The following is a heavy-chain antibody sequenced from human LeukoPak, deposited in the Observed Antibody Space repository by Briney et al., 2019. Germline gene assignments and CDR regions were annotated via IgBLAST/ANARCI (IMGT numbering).Heavy chain of an antibody. CDR2: IGGSSSGHT. J-gene: IGHJ4*02. CDR1: GFTFSGYY. V-gene: IGHV3-11*05. D-gene: IGHD6-19*01. CDR3: ARDRGAVAATWFDY. Sequence: GGSLRLSCAASGFTFSGYYMSWIRQAPGKGLEWVSCIGGSSSGHTNYADSVKGRFTISRDNAKNSLYLQMDGLRVEDTAVYYCARDRGAVAATWFDYWGQGTLVTVSS.